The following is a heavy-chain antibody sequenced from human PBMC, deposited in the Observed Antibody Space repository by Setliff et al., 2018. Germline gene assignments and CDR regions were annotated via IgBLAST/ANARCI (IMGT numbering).Heavy chain of an antibody. CDR1: GYTFTSYD. J-gene: IGHJ6*03. D-gene: IGHD2-8*02. CDR2: MNPNSGNT. CDR3: ARARWWPLLDYYMDV. Sequence: WASVKVSCKASGYTFTSYDINWVRQATGQGLEWMGWMNPNSGNTGYAQKFQGRVTMTRNTSISTAYMELSSLRSEDTAVYYCARARWWPLLDYYMDVWGKGTTVTVSS. V-gene: IGHV1-8*02.